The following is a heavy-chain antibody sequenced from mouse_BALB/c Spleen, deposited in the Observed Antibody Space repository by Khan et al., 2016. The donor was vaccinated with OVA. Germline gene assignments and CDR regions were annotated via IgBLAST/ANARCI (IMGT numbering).Heavy chain of an antibody. D-gene: IGHD2-4*01. CDR3: AREGLRGVAMDY. CDR2: IYPGDGST. J-gene: IGHJ4*01. CDR1: GYTFTAYD. V-gene: IGHV1S56*01. Sequence: QVQLQQSGPELVKPGALAKISCKASGYTFTAYDINWVKQRPGQGLEWIGWIYPGDGSTKYNENFKGKATLTADTSSNTAYMHLSSLTSEKSAVYFCAREGLRGVAMDYWGQGTSVSVSS.